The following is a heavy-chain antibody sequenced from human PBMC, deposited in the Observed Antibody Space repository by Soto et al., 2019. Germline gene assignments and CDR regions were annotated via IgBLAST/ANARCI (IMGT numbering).Heavy chain of an antibody. CDR1: GFTFSSYG. CDR2: ISYDGSNK. J-gene: IGHJ3*02. Sequence: GGSLRLSCAASGFTFSSYGMHWVRQAPGKGLEWVAVISYDGSNKYYADSVKGRFTISRDNSKNTLYLQMNSLRAEDTAVYYCAKDLTGDLAFDIWGQGTMVTVSS. CDR3: AKDLTGDLAFDI. D-gene: IGHD7-27*01. V-gene: IGHV3-30*18.